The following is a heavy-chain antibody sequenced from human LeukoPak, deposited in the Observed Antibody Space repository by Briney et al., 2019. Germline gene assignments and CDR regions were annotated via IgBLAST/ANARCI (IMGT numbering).Heavy chain of an antibody. Sequence: PGGSLRLSCAASGFTFSGSGMHWVRQSPGKGLECVALISSDGNNKYYADSMKGRFTISRDNSKNTLDLQINRLRPEDTAIYYCAKLRRGTTVLEPTDYWGQGTLVIVSS. J-gene: IGHJ4*02. CDR1: GFTFSGSG. CDR2: ISSDGNNK. V-gene: IGHV3-30*18. D-gene: IGHD1-1*01. CDR3: AKLRRGTTVLEPTDY.